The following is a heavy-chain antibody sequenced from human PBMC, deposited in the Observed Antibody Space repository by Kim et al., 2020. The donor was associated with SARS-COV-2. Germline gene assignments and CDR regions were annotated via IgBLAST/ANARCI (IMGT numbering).Heavy chain of an antibody. V-gene: IGHV4-59*13. J-gene: IGHJ4*02. CDR2: IYYSGST. D-gene: IGHD1-7*01. Sequence: SETLSLTCTVSGGSISSYYWSWIRQPPGKGLEWIGYIYYSGSTNYNPSLKSRVTISVDTSKNQFSLKLSSVTAADTAVYYCARDPSGWNYPYFDYWGQGTLVTVSS. CDR3: ARDPSGWNYPYFDY. CDR1: GGSISSYY.